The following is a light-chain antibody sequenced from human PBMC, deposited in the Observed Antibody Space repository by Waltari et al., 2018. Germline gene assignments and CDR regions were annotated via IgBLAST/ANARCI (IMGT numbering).Light chain of an antibody. CDR3: QQSYSTPYT. V-gene: IGKV1-39*01. Sequence: DIQMTQAQSSRSASVVGRVITTSRASQSISSYLNWYQQKPGKAPKLLIYAASSLQSGVPSRFIGSGSGTEFTLTISSLQPEDFATYYCQQSYSTPYTFGQGTKLEIK. J-gene: IGKJ2*01. CDR1: QSISSY. CDR2: AAS.